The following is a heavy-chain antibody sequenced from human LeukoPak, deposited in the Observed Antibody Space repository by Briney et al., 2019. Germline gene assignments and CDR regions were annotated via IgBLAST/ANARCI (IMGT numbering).Heavy chain of an antibody. CDR3: ARDYSSSWYEGAFDY. CDR1: GFTFSSYE. Sequence: GGSLRLSCAASGFTFSSYEMNWVRHAPGKGLEWVSYISSSGSTIYYADSVKGRFTISRDHAKNSLYLQMNSMRAGDTAVYYCARDYSSSWYEGAFDYWGQGTLVTVSS. V-gene: IGHV3-48*03. D-gene: IGHD6-13*01. CDR2: ISSSGSTI. J-gene: IGHJ4*02.